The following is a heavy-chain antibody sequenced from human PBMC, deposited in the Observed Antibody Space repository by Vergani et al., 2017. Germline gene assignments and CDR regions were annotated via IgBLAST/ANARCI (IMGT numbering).Heavy chain of an antibody. CDR1: GGSISSSNW. CDR2: IYHSGST. CDR3: ARDGYYDSSGRTFDY. D-gene: IGHD3-22*01. J-gene: IGHJ4*02. V-gene: IGHV4-4*02. Sequence: QVQLQESGPGLVKPSGTLSLTCAVSGGSISSSNWWSWVRQPPGKGLEWIGEIYHSGSTNYNPSLKSRVPISVDKSKNQFSLKLSSVTAADTAVYYCARDGYYDSSGRTFDYWGQGTLVTVSS.